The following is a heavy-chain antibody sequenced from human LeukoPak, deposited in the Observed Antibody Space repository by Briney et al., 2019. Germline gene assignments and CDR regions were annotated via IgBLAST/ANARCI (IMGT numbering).Heavy chain of an antibody. CDR2: ISYDGSNK. CDR3: ARGPQVYYDILTGHSRTDYYYYGMDV. V-gene: IGHV3-30*04. J-gene: IGHJ6*02. CDR1: GFTFSSYA. Sequence: GRSLRLSCAASGFTFSSYAMHWVRQAPGKGLEWVAVISYDGSNKYYADSVKGRFTISRDNSKNTLYLQMNSLRAEDTAVYYCARGPQVYYDILTGHSRTDYYYYGMDVWGQGTTVTVSS. D-gene: IGHD3-9*01.